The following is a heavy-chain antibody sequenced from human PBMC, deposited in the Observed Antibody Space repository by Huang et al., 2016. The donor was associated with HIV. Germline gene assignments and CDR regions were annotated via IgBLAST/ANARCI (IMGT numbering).Heavy chain of an antibody. D-gene: IGHD3-22*01. V-gene: IGHV3-53*01. CDR1: GFSVSRNY. J-gene: IGHJ4*02. CDR2: IYSGGRT. Sequence: EVQLVESGGGLIQPGGSLRLSCAASGFSVSRNYMSWVRQVPGKGLEWVSVIYSGGRTYYADSGKGRFTSSRDSFKNTLYLQMNGLRVEDTAVYYCARVAYSGYDLPFDFWGQGTLVTVSS. CDR3: ARVAYSGYDLPFDF.